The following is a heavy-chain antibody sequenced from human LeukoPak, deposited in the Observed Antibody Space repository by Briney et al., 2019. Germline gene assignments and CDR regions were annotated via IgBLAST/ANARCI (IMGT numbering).Heavy chain of an antibody. Sequence: SDTLSLTCAVSGYSISSSNWWGWIRQPPGKGLEWIGYIYYSGSIYYNPSLKSRVTMSVDTSKNQFSLKLSSVTAADTAVYYCAREHHYYDSSADAFDIWGQGTMVTVSS. CDR1: GYSISSSNW. J-gene: IGHJ3*02. V-gene: IGHV4-28*03. CDR2: IYYSGSI. D-gene: IGHD3-22*01. CDR3: AREHHYYDSSADAFDI.